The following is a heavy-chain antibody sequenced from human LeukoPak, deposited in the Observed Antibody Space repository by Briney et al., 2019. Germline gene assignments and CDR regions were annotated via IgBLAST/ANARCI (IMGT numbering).Heavy chain of an antibody. CDR1: GFTFSSYG. CDR3: ASLPGGLADY. V-gene: IGHV3-30*03. CDR2: ISYDGSNK. J-gene: IGHJ4*02. Sequence: GGSLRLSCVASGFTFSSYGMHWVRQAPGKGLEWVAVISYDGSNKYYADSVKGRFTISRDNSKNTLYLQMNSLRAEDTAVYYCASLPGGLADYWGQGTLVTVSS. D-gene: IGHD2-2*01.